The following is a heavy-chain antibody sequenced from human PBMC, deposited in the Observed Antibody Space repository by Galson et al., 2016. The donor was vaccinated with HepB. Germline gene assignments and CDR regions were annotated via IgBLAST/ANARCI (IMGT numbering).Heavy chain of an antibody. CDR3: AHMGYISRWYFDF. CDR2: IFWDADK. D-gene: IGHD6-13*01. CDR1: GFSLSTSAET. V-gene: IGHV2-5*02. J-gene: IGHJ4*02. Sequence: PTLVQPTHTLSLPCTFSGFSLSTSAETVAWIRQPPGKALEWLALIFWDADKSYSPYLKSRLTITKDTSMNQVVLTLTDVDPVDTATYYCAHMGYISRWYFDFWGQGTLLTVSS.